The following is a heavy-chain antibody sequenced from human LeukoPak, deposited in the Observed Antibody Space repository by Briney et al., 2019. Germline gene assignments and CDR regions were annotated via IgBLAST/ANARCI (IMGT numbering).Heavy chain of an antibody. D-gene: IGHD5-24*01. CDR2: IWYDGSNK. CDR3: ARALGDGYNAPFDY. CDR1: GFTFSSYG. V-gene: IGHV3-33*01. Sequence: GGSLRLSCAASGFTFSSYGMPWVRQAPGKGLEWVAVIWYDGSNKYYADSVKGRFTISRDNSKNTLYLQMNSLRAEDTAVYYCARALGDGYNAPFDYWGQGTLVTVSS. J-gene: IGHJ4*02.